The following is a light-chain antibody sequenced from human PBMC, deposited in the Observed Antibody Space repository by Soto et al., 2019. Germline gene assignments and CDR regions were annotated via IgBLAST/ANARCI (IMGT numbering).Light chain of an antibody. CDR2: RNN. CDR1: SSNIGSNS. V-gene: IGLV1-44*01. J-gene: IGLJ3*02. CDR3: AAWDDSLDGGV. Sequence: QSVLTQPPSASGTPGQRVTISCSGSSSNIGSNSVNWYRQLPGTAPKLLIYRNNQRPSGVPDRFSGSKSGTSASLAISGLQSEDEAEYYCAAWDDSLDGGVFGGGTQLTVL.